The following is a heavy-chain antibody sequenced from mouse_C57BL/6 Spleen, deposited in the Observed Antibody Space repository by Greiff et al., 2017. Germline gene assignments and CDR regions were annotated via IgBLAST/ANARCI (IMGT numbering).Heavy chain of an antibody. Sequence: EVQLVESGRGLVQPKGSLKLSCAASGFSFNTYAMNWVRQSPGKDLECVAHIRSKSNNYATSYPDSLKARFTISGDDSETLLYMQLNNLKTADTAMYCCARLYYDGRDLYAMDYWGHGTSVT. V-gene: IGHV10-1*01. CDR3: ARLYYDGRDLYAMDY. CDR2: IRSKSNNYAT. CDR1: GFSFNTYA. D-gene: IGHD1-1*01. J-gene: IGHJ4*01.